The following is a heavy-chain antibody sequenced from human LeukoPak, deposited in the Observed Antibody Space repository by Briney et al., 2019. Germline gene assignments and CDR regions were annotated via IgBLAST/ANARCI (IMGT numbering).Heavy chain of an antibody. D-gene: IGHD3-10*01. CDR3: ARGPDYYGSGSYSFDY. CDR1: GFTFSSYA. CDR2: ISYDGSNK. Sequence: GGSLRLSCAASGFTFSSYAMHWVRQAPGKGLEWVAVISYDGSNKYYADSVKGRFTISRDNSKNTLYLQMNSLRAEDTAVYYCARGPDYYGSGSYSFDYWGQGTLVTVSS. V-gene: IGHV3-30-3*01. J-gene: IGHJ4*02.